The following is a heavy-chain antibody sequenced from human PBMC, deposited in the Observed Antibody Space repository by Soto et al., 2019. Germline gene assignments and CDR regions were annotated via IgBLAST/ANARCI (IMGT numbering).Heavy chain of an antibody. D-gene: IGHD4-17*01. V-gene: IGHV3-30-3*01. CDR1: GFTFSSYA. J-gene: IGHJ3*02. CDR3: ARDRGDYGVPDAFDI. Sequence: PGGSLRLSCAASGFTFSSYAMHWVRQAPGKGLEWVAVISYDGSNKYYADSVKGRFTISRDNSKNTLYLQMNSLRAEDTAVYYCARDRGDYGVPDAFDIWGQGTMVTVSS. CDR2: ISYDGSNK.